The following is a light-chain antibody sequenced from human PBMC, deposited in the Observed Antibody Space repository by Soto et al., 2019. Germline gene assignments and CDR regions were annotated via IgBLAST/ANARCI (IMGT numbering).Light chain of an antibody. CDR3: QQYNNWPRT. CDR1: QSVSSD. Sequence: EIVLTQSPGTLSLSPVERATLSCMASQSVSSDLAWYHQKPGQAPRLLIYSASTRATGIPARFSGSGSGTEFTLTINSLQSEDFAVYYCQQYNNWPRTFGQGTKVDIK. CDR2: SAS. V-gene: IGKV3-15*01. J-gene: IGKJ1*01.